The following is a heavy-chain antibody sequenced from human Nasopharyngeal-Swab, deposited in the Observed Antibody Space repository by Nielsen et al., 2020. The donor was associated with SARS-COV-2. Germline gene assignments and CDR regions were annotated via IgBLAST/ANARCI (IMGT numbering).Heavy chain of an antibody. D-gene: IGHD6-19*01. CDR1: GFTFEDYA. J-gene: IGHJ3*01. CDR3: AKAEYFGDGSSGWYSAFDL. Sequence: GGSLRLSCLASGFTFEDYAMPCVRQSPGKGLECVSGFRWTSNNIDYAESVKGRFTISRDNANNSLYLQMNSLRPEDTALYFCAKAEYFGDGSSGWYSAFDLWGQGTMVTVSS. V-gene: IGHV3-9*01. CDR2: FRWTSNNI.